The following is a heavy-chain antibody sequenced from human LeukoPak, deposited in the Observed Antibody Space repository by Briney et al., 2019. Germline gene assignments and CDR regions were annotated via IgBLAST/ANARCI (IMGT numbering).Heavy chain of an antibody. Sequence: GGSLRLSCAASGFTFSDYYMSWIRQAPGKGLEWVSYISSSGSTIYYADSVKGRFTISRDNAKNSLYLQMNSLRAEDTAVYYCARVGCSGGSCYGGYYYYGMDVWGQGTTVTVSS. CDR1: GFTFSDYY. CDR2: ISSSGSTI. J-gene: IGHJ6*02. D-gene: IGHD2-15*01. CDR3: ARVGCSGGSCYGGYYYYGMDV. V-gene: IGHV3-11*01.